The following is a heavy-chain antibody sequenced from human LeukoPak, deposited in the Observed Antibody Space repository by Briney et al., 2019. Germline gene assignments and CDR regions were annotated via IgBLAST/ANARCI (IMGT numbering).Heavy chain of an antibody. J-gene: IGHJ4*02. Sequence: GGSLRLSCAASGFTFSIYSMNWVRQAPGKGLEWVSSISSSSSSIYYADSVKGRFTISRDNAKNSLYLQMNSLRAEDTAVYYCARDSRPYYYDSSGYYYDYWGQGTLVTVSS. CDR2: ISSSSSSI. V-gene: IGHV3-21*01. CDR1: GFTFSIYS. CDR3: ARDSRPYYYDSSGYYYDY. D-gene: IGHD3-22*01.